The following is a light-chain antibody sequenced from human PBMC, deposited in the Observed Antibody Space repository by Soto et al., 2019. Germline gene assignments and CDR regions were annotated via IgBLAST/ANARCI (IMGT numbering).Light chain of an antibody. Sequence: DIQMTQSPPSLSASVGDRVSITCRASQRISTYLNWYQQKSGKGPQDLIYAASNLQSGVPSRFSGSGSGTDFTLTISSLQPEDFATYYCQQGYSTPYTFGQGTKVEIK. J-gene: IGKJ2*01. CDR3: QQGYSTPYT. CDR1: QRISTY. V-gene: IGKV1-39*01. CDR2: AAS.